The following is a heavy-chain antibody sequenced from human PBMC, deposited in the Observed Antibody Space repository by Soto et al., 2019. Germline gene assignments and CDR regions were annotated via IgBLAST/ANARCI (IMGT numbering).Heavy chain of an antibody. CDR1: GGSISSYF. CDR2: IYYSGST. D-gene: IGHD5-18*01. V-gene: IGHV4-59*01. Sequence: WETLSLTCTVSGGSISSYFWSWIRQPPGKGLEWIGYIYYSGSTNYNPSLKSRVTISVDTSKNQFSLKLSSVTAADTAVYYCARSGTAMVLVDYWGQGTLVTVSS. CDR3: ARSGTAMVLVDY. J-gene: IGHJ4*02.